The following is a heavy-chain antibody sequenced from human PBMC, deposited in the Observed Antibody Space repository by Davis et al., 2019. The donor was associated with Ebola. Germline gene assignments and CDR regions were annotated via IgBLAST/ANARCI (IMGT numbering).Heavy chain of an antibody. D-gene: IGHD4-11*01. CDR1: GGTFSSYA. Sequence: AASVKVSCKASGGTFSSYAISWVRQAPGQGLEWMGGIIPIFGTANYAQKFQGRVTITADESTSTAYMELSSLRVEDTAVYFCAREPTGNYYYFYGMDVWGKGTTVSVSS. J-gene: IGHJ6*04. CDR3: AREPTGNYYYFYGMDV. CDR2: IIPIFGTA. V-gene: IGHV1-69*13.